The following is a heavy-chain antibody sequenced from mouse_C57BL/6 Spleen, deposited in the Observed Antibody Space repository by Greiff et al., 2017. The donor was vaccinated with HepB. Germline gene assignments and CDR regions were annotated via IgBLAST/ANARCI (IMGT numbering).Heavy chain of an antibody. CDR3: TTDYYGSSFHFDY. D-gene: IGHD1-1*01. V-gene: IGHV14-1*01. Sequence: VXLQQSGAELVRPGASVKLSCTASGFNIKDYYMHWVKQRPEQGLEWIGRIDPEDGDTEYAPKFQGKATMTADTSSNTAYLQLSSLTSEDTAIYYCTTDYYGSSFHFDYWGQGTTLTVSS. J-gene: IGHJ2*01. CDR1: GFNIKDYY. CDR2: IDPEDGDT.